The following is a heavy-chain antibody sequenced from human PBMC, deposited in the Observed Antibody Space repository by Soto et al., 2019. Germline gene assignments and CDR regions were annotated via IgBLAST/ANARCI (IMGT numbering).Heavy chain of an antibody. J-gene: IGHJ3*01. CDR2: ISSSSSTI. CDR1: GFTFSSYS. V-gene: IGHV3-48*01. Sequence: GGSLRLSCAASGFTFSSYSMNWVRQAPGKGLEWVSYISSSSSTIYYADSVKGRFTISRDNAKNSLYLQMNSLRVEDTALYYCVRDRGHPDSFDLWGQGTMVTVSS. D-gene: IGHD3-10*01. CDR3: VRDRGHPDSFDL.